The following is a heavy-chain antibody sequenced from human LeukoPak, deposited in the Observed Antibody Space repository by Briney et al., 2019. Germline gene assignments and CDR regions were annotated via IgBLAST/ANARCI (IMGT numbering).Heavy chain of an antibody. CDR2: INHSGST. J-gene: IGHJ4*02. Sequence: SETLSLTCAVYGGSFSGYYWSWNRQPPGKGLEWIGEINHSGSTNYNPSLKSRVTISVDTSKNQFSLKLSSVTVADTAVYYCASDSSGYYGSLAYWGQGTLVTVSS. CDR1: GGSFSGYY. V-gene: IGHV4-34*01. CDR3: ASDSSGYYGSLAY. D-gene: IGHD3-22*01.